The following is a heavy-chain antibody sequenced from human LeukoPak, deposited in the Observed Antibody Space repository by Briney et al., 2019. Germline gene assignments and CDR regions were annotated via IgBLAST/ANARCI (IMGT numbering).Heavy chain of an antibody. CDR3: ARGVVPRSYYYYGMDV. D-gene: IGHD2-8*01. Sequence: GGSLRLSCAASGFTFSSYGMHWVRQAPGKGLEWVAVISYDGSNKYYADSVKGRFTISRDNSKNALYLQMNSLRGEDTAVYYCARGVVPRSYYYYGMDVWGQGTTVTVSS. CDR1: GFTFSSYG. V-gene: IGHV3-30*03. J-gene: IGHJ6*02. CDR2: ISYDGSNK.